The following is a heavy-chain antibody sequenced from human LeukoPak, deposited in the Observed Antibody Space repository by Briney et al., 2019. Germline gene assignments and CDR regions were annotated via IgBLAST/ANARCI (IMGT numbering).Heavy chain of an antibody. CDR3: ASQGISFGGLGGMDV. J-gene: IGHJ6*02. D-gene: IGHD3-16*01. Sequence: GGSLRLSCAASGFTFSSYEMNWVRQAPGKGLEWXSXISSSGSTIYYADSVKGRFTISRDNAKNSLYLQMNSLRAEDTAVYYCASQGISFGGLGGMDVWGQGTTVTVSS. CDR1: GFTFSSYE. V-gene: IGHV3-48*03. CDR2: ISSSGSTI.